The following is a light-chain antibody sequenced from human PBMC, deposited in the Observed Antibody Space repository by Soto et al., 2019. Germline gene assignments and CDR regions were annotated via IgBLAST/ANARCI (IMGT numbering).Light chain of an antibody. CDR1: SSNIGSFYD. Sequence: QSVLTQPPSVSGAPGQRVTIPCTGSSSNIGSFYDVHWYQQLPGTVPKLLIYGDNNRPSGVPDRFSGSKSGTSASLAITGLQPEDAAAYYSQSYDNSLSHVVFGGGTKLTVL. J-gene: IGLJ2*01. V-gene: IGLV1-40*01. CDR2: GDN. CDR3: QSYDNSLSHVV.